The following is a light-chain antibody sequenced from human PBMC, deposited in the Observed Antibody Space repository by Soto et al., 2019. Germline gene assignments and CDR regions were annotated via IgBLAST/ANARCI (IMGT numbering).Light chain of an antibody. CDR3: SSYTTRSTLYV. J-gene: IGLJ1*01. CDR1: SNDIGAYKY. V-gene: IGLV2-14*01. Sequence: QSALTQPASVSGSPGQSITISCTGSSNDIGAYKYVSWYQQYPGKAPKLIIFEVSNRPSGVSNRFSGSKSGNTASLTIAGPQADDEADYHCSSYTTRSTLYVFGGGTKLTVL. CDR2: EVS.